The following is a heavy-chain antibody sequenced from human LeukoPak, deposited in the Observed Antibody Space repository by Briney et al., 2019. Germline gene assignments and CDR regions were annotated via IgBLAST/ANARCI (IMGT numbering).Heavy chain of an antibody. Sequence: GGSLRLSCAASGFTVSSNYMSWVRQAPGKGLEWVSVIYSGGSTYYADSVKGRFTISRDNSKNTLYLQMNSLRGEHTAVYYCASDAPSGGGSHYFYYWAHGTLVNVSS. V-gene: IGHV3-53*01. J-gene: IGHJ4*01. D-gene: IGHD2-15*01. CDR2: IYSGGST. CDR1: GFTVSSNY. CDR3: ASDAPSGGGSHYFYY.